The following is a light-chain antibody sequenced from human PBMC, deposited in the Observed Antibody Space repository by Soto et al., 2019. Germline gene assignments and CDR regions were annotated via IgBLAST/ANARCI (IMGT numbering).Light chain of an antibody. CDR2: SNN. V-gene: IGLV1-44*01. CDR3: AAWDDSLNGWV. Sequence: QLVLTQPPSASGTPGQRVTISCSGSSSNIGSNTVNWYQQLPGTAPKLLIYSNNQRPSGVPDRFSGSKSGTSASLAISGLQSEDEADYYCAAWDDSLNGWVVGGGTKVTVL. CDR1: SSNIGSNT. J-gene: IGLJ3*02.